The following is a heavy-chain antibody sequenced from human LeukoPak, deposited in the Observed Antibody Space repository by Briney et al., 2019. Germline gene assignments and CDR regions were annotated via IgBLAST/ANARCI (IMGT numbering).Heavy chain of an antibody. CDR1: GFTFRSHG. CDR3: ARDPRGYSYGYIDY. D-gene: IGHD5-18*01. V-gene: IGHV3-30*02. J-gene: IGHJ4*02. Sequence: GGSLRLSCAAFGFTFRSHGMHWVRQAPGKGLEWVTFIGYDGSNKYFADSVKGRFTISRDNSKNTLYLEMNSLRVEDTAVYYCARDPRGYSYGYIDYWGQGTLVTVSS. CDR2: IGYDGSNK.